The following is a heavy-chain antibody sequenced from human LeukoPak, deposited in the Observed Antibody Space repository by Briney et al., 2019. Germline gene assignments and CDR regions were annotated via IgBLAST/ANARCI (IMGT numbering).Heavy chain of an antibody. CDR2: INEDGSTT. J-gene: IGHJ4*02. CDR1: GFTFSSNW. Sequence: GGSLRLSCAASGFTFSSNWMHWVRQAPGKGLVWVSRINEDGSTTNYADSVKGRSTIFRDNAKNTLYLQMNSLRAEDTAVYYCAKDSYGGNSPYYFDYWGQGTLVTVSS. CDR3: AKDSYGGNSPYYFDY. V-gene: IGHV3-74*01. D-gene: IGHD4-23*01.